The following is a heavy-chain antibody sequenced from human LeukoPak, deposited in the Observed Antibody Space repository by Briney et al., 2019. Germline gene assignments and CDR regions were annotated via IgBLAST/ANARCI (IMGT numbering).Heavy chain of an antibody. Sequence: PGGSLRLSCAASGFTFSSYAMSWVRQAPGKGLEWVSAISGSGGSTYYTDSVKGRFTISRDNSKSTLYLQMNSLRAEDTAVYYCATTPQLVLKYWGQGTLVTVSS. CDR1: GFTFSSYA. D-gene: IGHD6-13*01. CDR3: ATTPQLVLKY. CDR2: ISGSGGST. J-gene: IGHJ4*02. V-gene: IGHV3-23*01.